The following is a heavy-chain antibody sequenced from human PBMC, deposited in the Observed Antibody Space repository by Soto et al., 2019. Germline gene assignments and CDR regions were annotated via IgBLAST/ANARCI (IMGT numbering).Heavy chain of an antibody. CDR2: IDPSDSYT. CDR1: GYSFTSYW. Sequence: PGESLKISCNGSGYSFTSYWISWVRQMPGKGLEWMGRIDPSDSYTSYSPSFQGHVTISADKSISTAYLQWSSLKASDTAMYYCARLAKEGSYYYYGMDVWGQGTTVTVSS. V-gene: IGHV5-10-1*01. CDR3: ARLAKEGSYYYYGMDV. J-gene: IGHJ6*02.